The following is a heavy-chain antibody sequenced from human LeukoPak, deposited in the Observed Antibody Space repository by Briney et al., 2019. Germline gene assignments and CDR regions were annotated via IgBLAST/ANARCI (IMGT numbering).Heavy chain of an antibody. CDR2: IRYDGSNK. CDR3: ARGDILTGYYRRRPFDY. CDR1: GFTFSSYG. D-gene: IGHD3-9*01. Sequence: GGSLRLSCAASGFTFSSYGMHWVRQAPGKGLEWVAFIRYDGSNKYYADSVKGRFTISRDNSKNTLYLQMNSLRAEDTAVYYCARGDILTGYYRRRPFDYWGQGTLVTVSS. V-gene: IGHV3-30*02. J-gene: IGHJ4*02.